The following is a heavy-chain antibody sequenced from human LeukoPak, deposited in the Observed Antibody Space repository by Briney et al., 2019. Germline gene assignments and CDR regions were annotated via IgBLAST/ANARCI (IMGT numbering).Heavy chain of an antibody. CDR3: AREYYDFWSGYPQT. D-gene: IGHD3-3*01. Sequence: PGGSLRLSCAASGFTVSSNYMSWVRQAPGKGPEWVSVIYSGGSTYYADSVKGRFTISRDNSKNTLYLQMNSLRAEDTAVYYCAREYYDFWSGYPQTWGQGTLVTVSS. V-gene: IGHV3-66*01. J-gene: IGHJ5*02. CDR2: IYSGGST. CDR1: GFTVSSNY.